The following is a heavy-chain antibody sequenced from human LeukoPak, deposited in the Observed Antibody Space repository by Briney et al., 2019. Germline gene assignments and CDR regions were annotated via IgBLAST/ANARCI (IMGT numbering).Heavy chain of an antibody. Sequence: GGSLRLSCVGSGFTFSTYWMSWVRQAPGKGLEWVAHIKQDGSEKYFVDSVKGRFTISRDNAKNSVFLEMNRLRAEDTAVYYCAKVLALFQSDYYYYYMDVWGKGTTVTISS. D-gene: IGHD2-21*01. CDR1: GFTFSTYW. J-gene: IGHJ6*03. CDR3: AKVLALFQSDYYYYYMDV. CDR2: IKQDGSEK. V-gene: IGHV3-7*01.